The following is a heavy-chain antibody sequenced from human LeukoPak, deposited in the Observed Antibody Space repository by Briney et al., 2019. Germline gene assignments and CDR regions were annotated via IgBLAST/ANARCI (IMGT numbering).Heavy chain of an antibody. J-gene: IGHJ3*02. Sequence: PGRSLRLSCAASGVTFSHYWMSWIRQAPGKGLEWVASIKQDGSDKTYVDSVEGRFTISRDNAKNSLYLQMNSLRAEDTAVYYCARGGGSSDIWGQGTMVTVSS. CDR3: ARGGGSSDI. D-gene: IGHD3-16*01. CDR2: IKQDGSDK. V-gene: IGHV3-7*04. CDR1: GVTFSHYW.